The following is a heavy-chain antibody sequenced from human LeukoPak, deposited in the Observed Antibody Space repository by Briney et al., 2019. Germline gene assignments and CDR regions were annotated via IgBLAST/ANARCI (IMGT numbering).Heavy chain of an antibody. Sequence: GGSLRLSCAASGFTFSSYAMSWVRQAPGKGLEWVSAISGSGGSTYYADSVKGRFTISRDNSKNTLYLQMNSLRAEDTAVYYCAKTQRSSSWHGTIDSGGQETRVTVSS. CDR1: GFTFSSYA. V-gene: IGHV3-23*01. CDR3: AKTQRSSSWHGTIDS. CDR2: ISGSGGST. D-gene: IGHD6-13*01. J-gene: IGHJ4*02.